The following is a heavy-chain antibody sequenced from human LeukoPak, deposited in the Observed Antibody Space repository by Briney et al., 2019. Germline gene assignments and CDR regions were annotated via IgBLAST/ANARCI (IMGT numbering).Heavy chain of an antibody. CDR3: ATSSSSLVFDY. CDR1: GFTFSSYA. D-gene: IGHD6-6*01. Sequence: GGSLRPSCAASGFTFSSYAMSWVRQAPGKGLEWVSVIYSGGSTYYADSVKGRFTISRDNSKNTLYLQMNSLRAEDTAVYYCATSSSSLVFDYWGQGTLVTVSS. CDR2: IYSGGST. J-gene: IGHJ4*02. V-gene: IGHV3-66*02.